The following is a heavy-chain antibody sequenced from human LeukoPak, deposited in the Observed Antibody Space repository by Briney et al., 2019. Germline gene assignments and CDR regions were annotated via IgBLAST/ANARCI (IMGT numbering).Heavy chain of an antibody. V-gene: IGHV3-7*01. CDR2: IKQDGSEK. J-gene: IGHJ5*02. D-gene: IGHD2-2*01. CDR3: ARDDCSSISCYHNWFDP. Sequence: GGSLRLSCAASGFTFSSYWMSWVRQATGKGLEWVANIKQDGSEKYYVDSVKGRFTISRDNAKNSLHLQMNSLRAEDTAVYYCARDDCSSISCYHNWFDPWGQGTLVTVSS. CDR1: GFTFSSYW.